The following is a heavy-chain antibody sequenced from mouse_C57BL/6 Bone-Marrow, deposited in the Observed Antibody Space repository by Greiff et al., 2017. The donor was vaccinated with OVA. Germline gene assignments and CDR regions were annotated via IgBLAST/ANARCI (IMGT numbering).Heavy chain of an antibody. Sequence: EVQLVESGGGLVQPGGSLKLSCAASGFPFSDYGMAWVRQAPRQGPEWVAFISHLAYSIYYADTVTGRFTIARENAKNTLYLEMSSLRSEDTAMYYCARLDYDGRDYWGQGTTLTVSS. CDR2: ISHLAYSI. CDR3: ARLDYDGRDY. D-gene: IGHD2-4*01. CDR1: GFPFSDYG. J-gene: IGHJ2*01. V-gene: IGHV5-15*01.